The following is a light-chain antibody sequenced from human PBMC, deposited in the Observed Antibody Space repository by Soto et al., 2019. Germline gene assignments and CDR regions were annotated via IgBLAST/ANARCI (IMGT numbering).Light chain of an antibody. CDR3: EKYNCAPVFT. J-gene: IGKJ3*01. CDR2: AAS. V-gene: IGKV1-27*01. Sequence: DIQMTQSPSSLSASVGDRVSITCRASHGSSNYLAWYQQKPGKVPKLLIYAASTLQSGVPSRFSGSVSGTDFTLTISSLQPEDVATYDCEKYNCAPVFTFGPGTKVDIQ. CDR1: HGSSNY.